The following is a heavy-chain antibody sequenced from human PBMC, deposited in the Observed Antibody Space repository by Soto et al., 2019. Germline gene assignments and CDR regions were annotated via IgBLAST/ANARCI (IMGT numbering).Heavy chain of an antibody. J-gene: IGHJ6*02. CDR2: IDPSDSYT. V-gene: IGHV5-10-1*01. Sequence: PGESLKISCKGSGYSFTSYWISWVRQMPGKGLEWMGRIDPSDSYTNYSPSFQGHVTISADKSISTAYLPWSSLKASDTAMYYCASLLFGYSDASFSGGGVWGQGHRVIV. CDR1: GYSFTSYW. CDR3: ASLLFGYSDASFSGGGV. D-gene: IGHD3-22*01.